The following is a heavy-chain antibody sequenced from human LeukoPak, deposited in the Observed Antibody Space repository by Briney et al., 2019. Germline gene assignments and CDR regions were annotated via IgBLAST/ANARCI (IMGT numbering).Heavy chain of an antibody. CDR3: ARGSRDGYNLVDY. J-gene: IGHJ4*02. CDR2: IYYSGST. V-gene: IGHV4-59*01. D-gene: IGHD5-24*01. CDR1: GGSISSYY. Sequence: SETLSLTCTVSGGSISSYYWSWIRQPPGRGLEWIGYIYYSGSTNYNSSLTSRVTISIDTSKNQFSLKLTSVTAADTAVYYCARGSRDGYNLVDYWGQGTLVTVSS.